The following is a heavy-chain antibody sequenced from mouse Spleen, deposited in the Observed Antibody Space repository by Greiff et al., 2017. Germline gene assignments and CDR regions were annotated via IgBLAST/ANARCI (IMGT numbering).Heavy chain of an antibody. J-gene: IGHJ2*01. CDR1: GYTFTSYG. D-gene: IGHD1-1*01. Sequence: VQLQQSGAELARPGASVKLSCKASGYTFTSYGISWVKQRTGQGLEWIGEIYPRSGNTYYNEKFKGKATLTADKSSSTAYMELRSLTSEDSAVYFCARSRYYYGSRENYFDYWGQGTTLTVSS. CDR2: IYPRSGNT. V-gene: IGHV1-81*01. CDR3: ARSRYYYGSRENYFDY.